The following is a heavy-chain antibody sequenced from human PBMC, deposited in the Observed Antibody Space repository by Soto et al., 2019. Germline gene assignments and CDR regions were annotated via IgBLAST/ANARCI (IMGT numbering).Heavy chain of an antibody. J-gene: IGHJ4*02. CDR1: GFTFSRYW. CDR2: ISGDGVHT. Sequence: EVQLAESGGGLIQPGGSLRLSCATSGFTFSRYWIHWVRQAPGEGLVWVSRISGDGVHTDYAESVKGRFTVSRDIAKSTGYLQMNNLRAEDTAIYYFARLGFVGEGDFWGQGILVTVSS. CDR3: ARLGFVGEGDF. V-gene: IGHV3-74*01. D-gene: IGHD3-16*01.